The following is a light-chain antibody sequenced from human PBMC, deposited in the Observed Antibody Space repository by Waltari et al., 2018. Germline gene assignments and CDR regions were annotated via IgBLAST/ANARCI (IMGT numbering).Light chain of an antibody. CDR1: QRVSSNY. Sequence: EIVLTQSPGTLSLSPGERATLSWRASQRVSSNYLAWYQQKPGLAPRLLIAGASSRAAGIPDRFSGSGSGTDFTLTISRLEPDDCAVYYCQQYGSSPLTFGGGAKVEIK. V-gene: IGKV3-20*01. CDR3: QQYGSSPLT. J-gene: IGKJ4*01. CDR2: GAS.